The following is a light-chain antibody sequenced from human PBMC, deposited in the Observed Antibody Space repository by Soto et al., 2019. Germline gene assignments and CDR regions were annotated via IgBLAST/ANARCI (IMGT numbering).Light chain of an antibody. J-gene: IGKJ4*01. CDR1: QSVSSN. CDR3: QQYNNWTALT. V-gene: IGKV3-15*01. Sequence: EIVMTQSPANLSVSPGERATLSCRASQSVSSNLAWYQQKPGQAPRLLIYGASTRATGIPARFSGSGSGTEFTLTISSLQSEDFAVYYCQQYNNWTALTFGGGTKVEIK. CDR2: GAS.